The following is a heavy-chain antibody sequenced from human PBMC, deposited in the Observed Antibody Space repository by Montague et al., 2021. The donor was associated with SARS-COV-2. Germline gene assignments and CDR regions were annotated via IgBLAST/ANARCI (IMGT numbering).Heavy chain of an antibody. CDR3: AKDRYYDFWSGYYFDY. D-gene: IGHD3-3*01. CDR2: ISGSGGST. J-gene: IGHJ4*02. Sequence: SLRLSCAASGFTFSNYAMNWVRQAPGKGLEWVSAISGSGGSTYYADSVKGRFTISRGNSKNTLYLQMNSLRAEDTAVYYCAKDRYYDFWSGYYFDYWGQGTLVTVSS. V-gene: IGHV3-23*01. CDR1: GFTFSNYA.